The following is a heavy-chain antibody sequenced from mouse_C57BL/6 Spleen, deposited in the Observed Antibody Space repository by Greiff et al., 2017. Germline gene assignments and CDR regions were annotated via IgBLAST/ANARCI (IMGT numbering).Heavy chain of an antibody. Sequence: QLQQSGGGLVKPGGSLKLSCAASGFTFSGYAMSWVRQTPEKRLEWVATISDGGSYTYYPDNVKGRFTISRDNAKNNQYLQMSHLKSEDTAMYYCARDRGITTVAFDYWGQGTTLTVSS. V-gene: IGHV5-4*01. CDR2: ISDGGSYT. CDR1: GFTFSGYA. D-gene: IGHD1-1*01. CDR3: ARDRGITTVAFDY. J-gene: IGHJ2*01.